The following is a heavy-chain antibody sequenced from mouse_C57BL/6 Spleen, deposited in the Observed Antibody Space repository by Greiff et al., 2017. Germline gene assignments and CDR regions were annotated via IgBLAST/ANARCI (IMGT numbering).Heavy chain of an antibody. Sequence: VMLVESGPGLVAPSQSLSITCTVSGFSLTSYGVSWVRQPPGKGLEWLGVIWGDGSTNYHSALISKLISSKDNSKSQVFLKLNSLQTDDTATYYWATITTVVGRWYFDVWGTGTTVTVSS. J-gene: IGHJ1*03. V-gene: IGHV2-3*01. CDR1: GFSLTSYG. CDR2: IWGDGST. D-gene: IGHD1-1*01. CDR3: ATITTVVGRWYFDV.